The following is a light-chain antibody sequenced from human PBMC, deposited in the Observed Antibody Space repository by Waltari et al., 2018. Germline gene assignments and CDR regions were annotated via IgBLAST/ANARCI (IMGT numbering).Light chain of an antibody. CDR3: CSYTASDVV. Sequence: QYALTQPASVSGSPGQSITISCTGTSRDVGSYNLVAWYQQHPGKAPKLIIYEVPKRPSGVSNRFSGSNSGNTASLTSSGLQAEDEGDYYCCSYTASDVVFGGGTKLTVL. CDR1: SRDVGSYNL. V-gene: IGLV2-23*02. CDR2: EVP. J-gene: IGLJ2*01.